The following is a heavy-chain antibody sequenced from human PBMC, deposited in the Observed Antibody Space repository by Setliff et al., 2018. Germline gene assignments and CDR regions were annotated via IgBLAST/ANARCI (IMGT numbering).Heavy chain of an antibody. CDR3: GRDVFDFRTGQGGP. CDR2: IEPDGNKK. J-gene: IGHJ5*02. CDR1: GFTFSDYY. V-gene: IGHV3-7*01. D-gene: IGHD3-3*01. Sequence: AGGSLRLSCAASGFTFSDYYMSWIRQAPGKGLEWVATIEPDGNKKFYLDSVKGRFTISRDNAKNSLSLQMNGLRAEDTSVYYCGRDVFDFRTGQGGPWGQGTLVTVSS.